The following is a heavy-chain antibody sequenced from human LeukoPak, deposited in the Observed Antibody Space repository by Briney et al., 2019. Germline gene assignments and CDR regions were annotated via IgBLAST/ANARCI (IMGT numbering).Heavy chain of an antibody. CDR3: ARGGDYGDLRYFDY. CDR1: GGSINNYH. J-gene: IGHJ4*02. D-gene: IGHD4-17*01. Sequence: WETLSLTCTVSGGSINNYHWSWIRQPPGKGLEWVGYIYYRGSTNSTHTLKSRVTFSVDTSKTQFSLNWNSVSAADTAVYYSARGGDYGDLRYFDYWGQGTLVTVSS. V-gene: IGHV4-59*01. CDR2: IYYRGST.